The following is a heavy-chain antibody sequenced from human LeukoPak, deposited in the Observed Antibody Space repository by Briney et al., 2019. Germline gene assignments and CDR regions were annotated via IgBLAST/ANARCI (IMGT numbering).Heavy chain of an antibody. D-gene: IGHD2-2*01. CDR1: GFSLSSYD. V-gene: IGHV3-21*01. J-gene: IGHJ5*02. Sequence: GGSLRLSCAASGFSLSSYDMNWVRQAPGKGLEWVSSISTTSTYIYYRYSVKGRFTISRDNARNSLYQQMNGLRAEDTAVYYCARADCFSSTCYLRSSWFDPWGQGTLVTVSS. CDR3: ARADCFSSTCYLRSSWFDP. CDR2: ISTTSTYI.